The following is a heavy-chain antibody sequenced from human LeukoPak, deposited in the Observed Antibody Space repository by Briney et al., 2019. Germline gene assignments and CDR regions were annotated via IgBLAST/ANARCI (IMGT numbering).Heavy chain of an antibody. CDR3: TRRLRFVGVWFDP. CDR2: IVHSGST. J-gene: IGHJ5*02. V-gene: IGHV4-34*12. Sequence: SETLSLTCGVYGGSFSGYYWSWIRQPPGKGLEWIGEIVHSGSTNYNPSLKSRVTISVDTSKNQFSLKLTSVTAADTAVYYCTRRLRFVGVWFDPWGQGTLVTVSS. D-gene: IGHD3-10*01. CDR1: GGSFSGYY.